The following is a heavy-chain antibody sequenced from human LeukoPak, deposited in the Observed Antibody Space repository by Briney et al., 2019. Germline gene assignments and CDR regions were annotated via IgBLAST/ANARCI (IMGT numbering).Heavy chain of an antibody. CDR2: IYPSDSDT. Sequence: GESLQISCKGSGYSFTTSWIGWVRQMPGKGLEWMGIIYPSDSDTRHSPSLQGQVTISADKSISTAYLQWSSLKASDTAMYYCARHSAISTPGDYWGQGTLVTVSS. V-gene: IGHV5-51*01. CDR3: ARHSAISTPGDY. D-gene: IGHD2-21*01. J-gene: IGHJ4*02. CDR1: GYSFTTSW.